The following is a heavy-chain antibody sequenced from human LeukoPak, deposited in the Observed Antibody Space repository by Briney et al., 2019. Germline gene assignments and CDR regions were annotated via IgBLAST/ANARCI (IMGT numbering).Heavy chain of an antibody. CDR1: GGSISSGDYY. CDR2: IYYSGST. V-gene: IGHV4-30-4*01. CDR3: ARAVEEISSSYFYYYHMDV. Sequence: SETLSLTCTVSGGSISSGDYYWSWIRQPPGKGLEWIGYIYYSGSTYYNPSLKSRVTISLDTSKTQFSLKLSSVTAADTAVYFCARAVEEISSSYFYYYHMDVWVKGATVTVSS. D-gene: IGHD6-6*01. J-gene: IGHJ6*03.